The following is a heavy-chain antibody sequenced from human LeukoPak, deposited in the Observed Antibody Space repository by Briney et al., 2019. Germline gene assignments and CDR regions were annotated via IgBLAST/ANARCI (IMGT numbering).Heavy chain of an antibody. J-gene: IGHJ6*03. CDR2: ISGSGGST. CDR1: GFTFSSYA. V-gene: IGHV3-23*01. D-gene: IGHD2-15*01. Sequence: GGSLRLSCAASGFTFSSYAMSWVRQAPGKGLEWVSAISGSGGSTYYADSVKGRFTISRDNSKNTLYLQMNSLRAEDTAVYYCARRWWYSYYYYYYMDVWGKGTTVTVSS. CDR3: ARRWWYSYYYYYYMDV.